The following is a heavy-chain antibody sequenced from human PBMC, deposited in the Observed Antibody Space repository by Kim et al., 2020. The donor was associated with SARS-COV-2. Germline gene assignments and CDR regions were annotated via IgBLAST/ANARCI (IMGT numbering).Heavy chain of an antibody. D-gene: IGHD2-15*01. J-gene: IGHJ5*02. CDR1: GGSISSSSYY. CDR2: IYYSGST. V-gene: IGHV4-39*01. Sequence: SETLSLTCTVSGGSISSSSYYWGWIRQPPGKGLEWIGSIYYSGSTYYNPSLKSRVTISVDTSKNQFSLKLSSVTAADTAVYYCARHRSHDIVVVVAATPGVWFDPWGQGTLVTVSS. CDR3: ARHRSHDIVVVVAATPGVWFDP.